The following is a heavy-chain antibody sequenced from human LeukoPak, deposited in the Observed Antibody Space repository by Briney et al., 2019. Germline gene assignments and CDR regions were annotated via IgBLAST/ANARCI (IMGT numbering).Heavy chain of an antibody. CDR3: ARSSSGWYPLFDY. J-gene: IGHJ4*02. D-gene: IGHD6-13*01. CDR1: GFIFSDNY. CDR2: IRKKGNSYTT. V-gene: IGHV3-72*01. Sequence: GGSLRLSCAASGFIFSDNYMDWVRQAPGKGLEWVGRIRKKGNSYTTEYAAAGKGRFTISRDDSKNSLYLQMNSLKSEDTAVYYCARSSSGWYPLFDYWGQGTLVTVSS.